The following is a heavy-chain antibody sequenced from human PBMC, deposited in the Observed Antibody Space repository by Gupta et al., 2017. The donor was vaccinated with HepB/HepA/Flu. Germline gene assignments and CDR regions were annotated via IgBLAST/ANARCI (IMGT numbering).Heavy chain of an antibody. CDR2: IKMMSDGGGE. D-gene: IGHD1-7*01. J-gene: IGHJ4*02. CDR1: GFPLRNAW. CDR3: TTEAGELQLGYEH. Sequence: EVQLVESGGGLVKPGGSLRLSCVVSGFPLRNAWMSWVRQAPGKALEWVGLIKMMSDGGGEEDAAPGRGRFTISREESKNRLYLQMNKLKKEETGLYYCTTEAGELQLGYEHWGQGTLVTVSA. V-gene: IGHV3-15*01.